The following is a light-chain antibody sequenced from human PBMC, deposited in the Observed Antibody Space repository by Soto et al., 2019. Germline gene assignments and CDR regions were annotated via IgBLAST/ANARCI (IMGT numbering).Light chain of an antibody. CDR3: QQSYSTPRT. CDR1: QSISSY. CDR2: AAS. Sequence: EIQMTQSPFSVSASVRDRVTITCRASQSISSYLNWYQQKPGKAPKLLIYAASSLQSGVPSRFSGSGSGTDFTLTISSLQPEDFATYYCQQSYSTPRTFGQGTKVDI. V-gene: IGKV1-39*01. J-gene: IGKJ1*01.